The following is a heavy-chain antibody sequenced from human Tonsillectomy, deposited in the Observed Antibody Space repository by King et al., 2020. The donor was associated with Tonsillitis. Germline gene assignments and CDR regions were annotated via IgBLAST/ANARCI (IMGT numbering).Heavy chain of an antibody. CDR2: ISAYNGNT. J-gene: IGHJ6*02. CDR3: ARAGWFGELSTYYSYGMDV. D-gene: IGHD3-10*01. Sequence: VQLVESGAEVKKPGASVKVSCKASGYTFTSYGISWVRQAPGQGLEWMGWISAYNGNTNYAQKLQGRVTMTTDTSTSTAYMELRGLRSDDTAVYYCARAGWFGELSTYYSYGMDVWGQGTTVTVSS. V-gene: IGHV1-18*01. CDR1: GYTFTSYG.